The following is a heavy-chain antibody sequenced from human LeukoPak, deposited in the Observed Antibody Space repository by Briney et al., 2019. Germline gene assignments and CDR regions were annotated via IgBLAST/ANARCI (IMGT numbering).Heavy chain of an antibody. Sequence: GGSLRLSCAASGFTFSDYYMIWFRQAPGKGLEWIYYADSVKGRFTISRDNAKNSLYLQMNSLRAEDTAVYYCARASKFRLVGVSKGPFDPWGQGTLVTVSS. J-gene: IGHJ5*02. CDR3: ARASKFRLVGVSKGPFDP. D-gene: IGHD1-26*01. CDR1: GFTFSDYY. V-gene: IGHV3-69-1*01.